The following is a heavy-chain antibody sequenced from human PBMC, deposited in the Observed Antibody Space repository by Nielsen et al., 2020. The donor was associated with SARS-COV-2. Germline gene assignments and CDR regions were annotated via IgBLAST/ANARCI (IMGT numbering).Heavy chain of an antibody. CDR2: ISSSSSYT. D-gene: IGHD6-6*01. CDR1: GFTFSDYY. V-gene: IGHV3-11*06. CDR3: ARIETSDYYYYGMDV. J-gene: IGHJ6*02. Sequence: GESLKISCAASGFTFSDYYMSWIRQAPGKGLEWVSYISSSSSYTNYADSVKGRFTISRDNAKNSLYLQMNSLRAEDTAVYYCARIETSDYYYYGMDVWGQGTTVTVSS.